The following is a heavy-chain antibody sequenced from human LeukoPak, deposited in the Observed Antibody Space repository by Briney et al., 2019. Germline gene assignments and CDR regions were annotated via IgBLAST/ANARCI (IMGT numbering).Heavy chain of an antibody. CDR2: ISSSGTTT. CDR3: AREPAGSF. CDR1: GFTFSDYY. D-gene: IGHD6-13*01. V-gene: IGHV3-11*04. Sequence: PGGSLRLSCAASGFTFSDYYMSWFRQAPGKGLEWVSYISSSGTTTYYTDSVKGRFTISRDNAKNSLYLQMNYLRAEDTAVYYCAREPAGSFWGQGTLVTVSS. J-gene: IGHJ1*01.